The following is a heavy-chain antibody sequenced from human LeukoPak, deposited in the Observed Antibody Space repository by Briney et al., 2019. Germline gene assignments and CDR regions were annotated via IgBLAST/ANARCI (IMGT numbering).Heavy chain of an antibody. Sequence: GGSLRLSCTASGFTFGDYAMNWVRQAPGKGLEWVSSIGSSIAYIYYADSVKGRFTISRDNAKKSLYLQMNSLRAEDTAVYFCGRDTDFDYWGQGTLVTVSS. CDR3: GRDTDFDY. V-gene: IGHV3-21*01. CDR2: IGSSIAYI. J-gene: IGHJ4*02. CDR1: GFTFGDYA.